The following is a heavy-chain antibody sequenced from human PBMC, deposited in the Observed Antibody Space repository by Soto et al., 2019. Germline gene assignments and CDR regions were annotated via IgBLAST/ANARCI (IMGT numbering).Heavy chain of an antibody. CDR2: INHSGST. Sequence: PSETLSLTCAVYGGSFSGYYWSWIRQPPGKGLEWIGEINHSGSTNYNPSLKSRVTISVDTSKNQFSLKLSSVTAADTAVYYRARIAYCSSTSCYFYYYYYMDVRGKGTTVTVSS. CDR1: GGSFSGYY. D-gene: IGHD2-2*01. V-gene: IGHV4-34*01. CDR3: ARIAYCSSTSCYFYYYYYMDV. J-gene: IGHJ6*03.